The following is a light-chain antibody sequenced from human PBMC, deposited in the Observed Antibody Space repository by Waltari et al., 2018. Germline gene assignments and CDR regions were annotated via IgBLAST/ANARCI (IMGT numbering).Light chain of an antibody. CDR3: QHYVRIPVT. CDR2: GAS. J-gene: IGKJ1*01. Sequence: IVLTQSPGTLSLSPGERATLSCRASQSVSRTLAWYQQKPGQAPRLLIYGASTRAAGIPDRFSGSGSGTDFSLTISRLEPEDFAVYYCQHYVRIPVTFGQGTKVEIK. CDR1: QSVSRT. V-gene: IGKV3-20*01.